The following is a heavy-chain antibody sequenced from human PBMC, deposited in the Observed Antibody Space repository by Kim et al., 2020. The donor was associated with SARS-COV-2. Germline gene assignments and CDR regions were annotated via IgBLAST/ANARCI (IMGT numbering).Heavy chain of an antibody. D-gene: IGHD3-10*01. V-gene: IGHV4-59*01. CDR2: IYYSGST. J-gene: IGHJ6*02. CDR3: ARDLWFGDLPYYGMDV. Sequence: SETLSLTCTVSGGSISSYYWSWIRQPPGKGLEWIGYIYYSGSTNYNPSLKSRVTISVDTSKNQFSLKLSSVTAADTAVYYCARDLWFGDLPYYGMDVWGQGTTVTVSS. CDR1: GGSISSYY.